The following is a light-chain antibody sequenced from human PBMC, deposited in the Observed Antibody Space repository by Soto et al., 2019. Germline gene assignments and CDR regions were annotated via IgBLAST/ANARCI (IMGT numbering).Light chain of an antibody. CDR1: SSNIGSNT. CDR3: AAWYDSLNGVV. Sequence: QSVLTQPPSASGTPGQRVTISCSGSSSNIGSNTVNWYQQLPGTAPKLLIYSNNQRPSGVPDRCSGSKSGTSASLAISGLQSEDEADYYCAAWYDSLNGVVFGGGTTLTVL. V-gene: IGLV1-44*01. CDR2: SNN. J-gene: IGLJ2*01.